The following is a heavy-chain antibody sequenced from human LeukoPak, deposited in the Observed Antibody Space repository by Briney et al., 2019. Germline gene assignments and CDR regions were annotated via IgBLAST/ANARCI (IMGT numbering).Heavy chain of an antibody. Sequence: PGGSLRLSCAASGFTFSSYAMSWVRPAPGKGLDWVSAISGSGGSTYYADSVKGRFTISRDNSKNTLYLQMNSLRAEDTAVYYCAKSSYKFGELLLFDYWGQGTLVTVSS. D-gene: IGHD3-10*01. J-gene: IGHJ4*02. CDR3: AKSSYKFGELLLFDY. V-gene: IGHV3-23*01. CDR1: GFTFSSYA. CDR2: ISGSGGST.